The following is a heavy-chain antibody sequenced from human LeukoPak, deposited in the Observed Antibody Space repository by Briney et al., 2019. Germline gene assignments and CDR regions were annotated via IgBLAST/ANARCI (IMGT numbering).Heavy chain of an antibody. CDR1: GDSVSSNSAA. D-gene: IGHD2-21*02. J-gene: IGHJ6*03. CDR2: TYYRSKWYN. Sequence: SQTLSLTCAISGDSVSSNSAAWNWIRQSPSRGLEWLGRTYYRSKWYNDYAVSVKRRITINPDTSKNQFSLQLNSVTPEDTAVYYCARANPDCGGDCYSNYYYYYYMDVWGKGTTVTVSS. CDR3: ARANPDCGGDCYSNYYYYYYMDV. V-gene: IGHV6-1*01.